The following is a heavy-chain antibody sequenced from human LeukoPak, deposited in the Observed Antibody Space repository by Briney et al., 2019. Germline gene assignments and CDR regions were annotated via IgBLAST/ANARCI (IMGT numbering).Heavy chain of an antibody. CDR3: AKESSLLRGPTVIYYFDF. CDR2: ISGSRGST. CDR1: GFTFSTYA. V-gene: IGHV3-23*01. D-gene: IGHD3-10*01. J-gene: IGHJ4*02. Sequence: GGSLRLSCAASGFTFSTYAMSWVRQAPGKGLEWVSAISGSRGSTYYTDSVKGRFTISRDNSKNTLYLQMNSLRAEDTAIYYCAKESSLLRGPTVIYYFDFWGQGTLVTVSS.